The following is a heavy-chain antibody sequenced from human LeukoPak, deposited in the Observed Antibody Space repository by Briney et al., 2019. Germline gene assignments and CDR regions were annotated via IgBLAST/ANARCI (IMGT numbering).Heavy chain of an antibody. CDR1: GYSISSGNY. J-gene: IGHJ4*02. D-gene: IGHD2-21*01. V-gene: IGHV4-38-2*02. CDR3: ARGNSDRFPPYMDY. Sequence: SETLSLTCTVSGYSISSGNYWGWIRQSPGKGLEWIGTIYHSGSTYYNPSLKSRVTISVDTLKNQISLRLSSVTAADTAIYYCARGNSDRFPPYMDYWGQGILVTVSS. CDR2: IYHSGST.